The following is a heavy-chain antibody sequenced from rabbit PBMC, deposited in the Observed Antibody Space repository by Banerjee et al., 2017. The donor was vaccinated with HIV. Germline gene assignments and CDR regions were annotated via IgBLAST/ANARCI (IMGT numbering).Heavy chain of an antibody. D-gene: IGHD1-1*01. CDR3: ARDLVGVIGWNFGL. V-gene: IGHV1S45*01. CDR2: INTSSGNT. J-gene: IGHJ3*01. CDR1: GFSFSTKYE. Sequence: QEQLEESGGDLVKPEGSLTLTCTASGFSFSTKYEMCWVRQAPGKGLEWIACINTSSGNTVYASWAKGRFTISKTSSTTVTLQMTSLTAADTATYFCARDLVGVIGWNFGLWGQGTLVTVS.